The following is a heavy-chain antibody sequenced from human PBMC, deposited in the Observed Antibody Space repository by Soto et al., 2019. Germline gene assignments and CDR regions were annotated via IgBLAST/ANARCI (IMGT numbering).Heavy chain of an antibody. CDR2: IYYSGST. CDR1: GGSISRYY. CDR3: ARTPYIWCCYRYDRWLSYIYY. Sequence: LSLTCTVSGGSISRYYWSWIRQPPGKGLEWIGYIYYSGSTNYNPSLKSRVTISVDTSKNQFSLKLSSVTAADTAVYYCARTPYIWCCYRYDRWLSYIYYLGQRYPVTVS. V-gene: IGHV4-59*01. D-gene: IGHD3-16*02. J-gene: IGHJ4*02.